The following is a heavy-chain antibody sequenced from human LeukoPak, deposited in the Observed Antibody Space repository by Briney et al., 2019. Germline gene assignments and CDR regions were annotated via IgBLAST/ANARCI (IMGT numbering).Heavy chain of an antibody. CDR1: GFTFSSYG. V-gene: IGHV3-33*01. J-gene: IGHJ3*02. CDR3: ARDGAGGYFNCFYDAFDI. Sequence: GGSLRLSCAASGFTFSSYGMHWVRQAPGKGLEWVAVIWYDGSNKYYADSVKGRFTISRDNSKNTLYLQMNSLRAEDTAVYYCARDGAGGYFNCFYDAFDIWGQGTMVTVSS. CDR2: IWYDGSNK. D-gene: IGHD2-15*01.